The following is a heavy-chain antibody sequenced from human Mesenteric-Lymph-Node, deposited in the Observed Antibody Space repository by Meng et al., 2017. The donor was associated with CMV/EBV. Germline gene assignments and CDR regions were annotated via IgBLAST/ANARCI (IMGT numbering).Heavy chain of an antibody. CDR2: IYWDETK. J-gene: IGHJ4*02. V-gene: IGHV2-5*02. CDR1: GFSLSTNAVA. Sequence: SGPTLVKPTQTLTLTCTFSGFSLSTNAVAVGWLRQPPGKALEWLAVIYWDETKRYRPSLKSRLTITKDGSKNQVVLTMTNMDPVDTATYYCAHRRDGTANFWGQGTLVTVSS. D-gene: IGHD1-7*01. CDR3: AHRRDGTANF.